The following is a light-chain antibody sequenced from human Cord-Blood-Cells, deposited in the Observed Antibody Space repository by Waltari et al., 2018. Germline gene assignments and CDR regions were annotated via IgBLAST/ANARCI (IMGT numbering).Light chain of an antibody. J-gene: IGKJ1*01. V-gene: IGKV3-20*01. Sequence: EIVLTQSPGTLSLSPGERATLPCRASQSVSSSYLAWYQQKPGQAPGLLIYGASSRATGIPDRFSGSGSGTDFTLTISRLEPEDFAVYYCQQYGSSRWTFGQGTKVEIK. CDR1: QSVSSSY. CDR2: GAS. CDR3: QQYGSSRWT.